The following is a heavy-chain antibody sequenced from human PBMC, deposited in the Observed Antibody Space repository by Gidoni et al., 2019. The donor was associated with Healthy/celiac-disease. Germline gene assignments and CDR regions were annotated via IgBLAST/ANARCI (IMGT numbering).Heavy chain of an antibody. CDR1: GGSISSYY. CDR2: IYYSGST. Sequence: QVQLQASGPGLVKPSETLSLTCTVSGGSISSYYWSWIRQPPGKGLEWIGYIYYSGSTNYNPSLKSRVTISVDTSKNQFSLKLSSVTAADTAVYYCARGMNGDFDYWGQGTLVTVSS. V-gene: IGHV4-59*01. J-gene: IGHJ4*02. CDR3: ARGMNGDFDY. D-gene: IGHD2-8*01.